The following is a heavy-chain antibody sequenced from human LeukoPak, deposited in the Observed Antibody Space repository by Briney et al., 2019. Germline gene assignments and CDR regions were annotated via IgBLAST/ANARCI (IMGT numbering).Heavy chain of an antibody. V-gene: IGHV3-30*18. J-gene: IGHJ6*02. CDR2: ISYDESDK. Sequence: GGSLRLSCAASGFTFSNYGMHWVRQAPGKGLEWVAVISYDESDKYYADSVKGRFTISRDNSKNTLYLQMNSLRPEDTAVYYCAKGVVAATNAAYYGMHPWRQGTTVTVSS. D-gene: IGHD2-15*01. CDR3: AKGVVAATNAAYYGMHP. CDR1: GFTFSNYG.